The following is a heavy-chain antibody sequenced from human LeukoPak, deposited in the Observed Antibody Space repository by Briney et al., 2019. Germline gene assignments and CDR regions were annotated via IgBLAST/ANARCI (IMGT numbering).Heavy chain of an antibody. D-gene: IGHD3-10*01. CDR1: GYTFTGYY. CDR3: ARVSITMVRGVISAFDP. CDR2: INPNSGGT. Sequence: ASVKVSRKASGYTFTGYYMHWVRQAPGQGLEWMGWINPNSGGTNYAQKFQGRVTMTRDTSISTAYMELSRLRSDDTAVYYCARVSITMVRGVISAFDPWGQGTLVTVSS. J-gene: IGHJ5*02. V-gene: IGHV1-2*02.